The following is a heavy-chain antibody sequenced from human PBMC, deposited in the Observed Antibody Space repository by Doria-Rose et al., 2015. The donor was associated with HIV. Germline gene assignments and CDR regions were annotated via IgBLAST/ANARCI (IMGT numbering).Heavy chain of an antibody. V-gene: IGHV3-21*01. Sequence: VQLVQSGGGLVRPGGSLRLSCATSGFTFSSHRINWVRQAPGKGLECVSSISSTSAYINYVDSVRGRFTISRDNARNSLYLQMDSLRAEDTAIYYCATGVTLDYWGQGTLVTVSS. CDR2: ISSTSAYI. J-gene: IGHJ4*02. CDR1: GFTFSSHR. CDR3: ATGVTLDY. D-gene: IGHD3-10*01.